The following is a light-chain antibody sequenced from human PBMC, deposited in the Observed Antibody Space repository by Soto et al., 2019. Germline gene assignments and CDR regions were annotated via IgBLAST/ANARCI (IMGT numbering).Light chain of an antibody. CDR2: GNS. CDR1: SSNIGATYD. CDR3: QSYDSSLSAHYV. V-gene: IGLV1-40*01. Sequence: QSVLTQPPSVSGAPGQRVTISCPGSSSNIGATYDVQWYQQLPGTAPKLLIYGNSNRPSGVPDRFSGSKSGTSASLAITGLQADDEADYYCQSYDSSLSAHYVFGTGTKLTVL. J-gene: IGLJ1*01.